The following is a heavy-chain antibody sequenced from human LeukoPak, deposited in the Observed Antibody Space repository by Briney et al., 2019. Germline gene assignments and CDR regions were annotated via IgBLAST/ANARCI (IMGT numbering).Heavy chain of an antibody. CDR2: VWYDGSNK. Sequence: GRSLRLSCAASGFTFSSYGMHWARQAPGKGLEWVAVVWYDGSNKYYADSVKGRFTIPRDNSKNTLYLQMNSLRAEDTAVYYCAKDLGGGYGIFDYWGQGTLVTVSS. CDR1: GFTFSSYG. CDR3: AKDLGGGYGIFDY. D-gene: IGHD5-12*01. J-gene: IGHJ4*02. V-gene: IGHV3-33*06.